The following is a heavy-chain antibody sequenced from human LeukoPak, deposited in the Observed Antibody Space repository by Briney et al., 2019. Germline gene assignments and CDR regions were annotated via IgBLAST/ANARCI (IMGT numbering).Heavy chain of an antibody. J-gene: IGHJ4*02. D-gene: IGHD3-9*01. CDR1: GGSITSGRYY. CDR3: ARATYDLLTGYYLDS. Sequence: SQALSLTCSVSGGSITSGRYYWTWIRQYPEKGLEWIGYSYYSGSTHFKPSLKSRAAISLDKSKNQFSLNLTSATAADTAVYYCARATYDLLTGYYLDSWGQGTLVTVSS. CDR2: SYYSGST. V-gene: IGHV4-31*03.